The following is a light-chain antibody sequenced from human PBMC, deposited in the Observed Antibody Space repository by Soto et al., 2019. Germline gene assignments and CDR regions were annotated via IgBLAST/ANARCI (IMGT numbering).Light chain of an antibody. CDR3: QSYHSSLSGWKV. CDR1: SSNIGAGYD. J-gene: IGLJ2*01. Sequence: QLVLTQPPSVSGAPGQRVTISCTGSSSNIGAGYDVHWYQQLPGTAPKLLIYGNSNRPSGVPDRFSGSKSGTSASLAITGLQAEDEADYYCQSYHSSLSGWKVFGGGTKLTVL. V-gene: IGLV1-40*01. CDR2: GNS.